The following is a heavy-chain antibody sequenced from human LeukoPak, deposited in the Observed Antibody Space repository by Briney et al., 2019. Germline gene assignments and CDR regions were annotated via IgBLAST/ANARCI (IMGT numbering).Heavy chain of an antibody. CDR1: GGTFSSYA. CDR3: ASGPNIAARRRNSGYYMDV. Sequence: SVEVYCKASGGTFSSYAISWVRQAPGQGLEWMGGFLPNFGTPNYAQKFQGRVTITTDESSKKACMRLSSLRSEDTSLHYCASGPNIAARRRNSGYYMDVWGKGTTVTVSS. V-gene: IGHV1-69*05. D-gene: IGHD6-6*01. CDR2: FLPNFGTP. J-gene: IGHJ6*03.